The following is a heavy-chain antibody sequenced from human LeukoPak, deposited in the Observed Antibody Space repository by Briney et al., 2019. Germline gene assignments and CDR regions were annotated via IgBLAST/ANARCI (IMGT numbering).Heavy chain of an antibody. Sequence: ASVKVSCKASGYTFTSYDINWVRQATGQGLEWMGWMNPNSGNTGYAQKFQGRVTMTRNTSISTAYMELSSLRSEDTAVYYCATDFWSGQYNWFDPWGQGTLVTVSS. CDR3: ATDFWSGQYNWFDP. D-gene: IGHD3-3*01. J-gene: IGHJ5*02. V-gene: IGHV1-8*01. CDR2: MNPNSGNT. CDR1: GYTFTSYD.